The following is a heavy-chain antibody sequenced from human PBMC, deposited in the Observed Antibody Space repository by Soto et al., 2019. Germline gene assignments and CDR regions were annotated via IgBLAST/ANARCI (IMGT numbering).Heavy chain of an antibody. D-gene: IGHD3-10*01. CDR1: GFTFNNYA. CDR2: ISGGGDTT. CDR3: AKGRGGSGSLTPRVDF. V-gene: IGHV3-23*01. Sequence: EVQLLESGGGLVQPGGSLRLSCAASGFTFNNYAMTWVRQAPGKGLEWVSAISGGGDTTSYADSVKGRFTVSRDGSKKTSYLQMSSLRAEATALYYCAKGRGGSGSLTPRVDFWGQGTLVTVSS. J-gene: IGHJ4*02.